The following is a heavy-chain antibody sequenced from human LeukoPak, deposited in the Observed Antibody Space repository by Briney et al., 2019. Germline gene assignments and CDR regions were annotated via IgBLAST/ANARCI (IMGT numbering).Heavy chain of an antibody. CDR1: GFTFSSYA. J-gene: IGHJ4*02. CDR2: ISGSGGST. Sequence: LSGGSPRLSCAASGFTFSSYAMSWVRQAPGKGLEWVSAISGSGGSTYYADSVKGRFTISRDNSKNTLYLQMNSLRAEDTAVYYCAKAGRHYYGSGSYHSDYWGQGTLVTVSS. CDR3: AKAGRHYYGSGSYHSDY. V-gene: IGHV3-23*01. D-gene: IGHD3-10*01.